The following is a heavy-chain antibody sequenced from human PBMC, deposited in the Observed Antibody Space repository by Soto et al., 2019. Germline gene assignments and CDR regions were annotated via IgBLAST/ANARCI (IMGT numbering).Heavy chain of an antibody. Sequence: GGSLRLSCAASGFTFSSFAMNWVRKAQGKGLEWVSAISGSGGYTYYVDSVKGRFTISRDNSKNTLYLQMNSLRAEDTAVYYCAKHGSGDDAFDIWGQGTMVTVSS. J-gene: IGHJ3*02. V-gene: IGHV3-23*01. CDR1: GFTFSSFA. D-gene: IGHD2-15*01. CDR2: ISGSGGYT. CDR3: AKHGSGDDAFDI.